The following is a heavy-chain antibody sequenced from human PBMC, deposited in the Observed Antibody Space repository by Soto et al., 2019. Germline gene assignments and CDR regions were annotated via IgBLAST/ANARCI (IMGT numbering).Heavy chain of an antibody. CDR2: INPSGGST. CDR1: GYTFTSYY. J-gene: IGHJ4*02. CDR3: ARDLDPTVTTYTPQNFDY. Sequence: ASVKVSCKASGYTFTSYYMHWVRQAPGQGLEWMGRINPSGGSTNYAQKFQGRVTITADKSTSTAYMELSSLRSEDTAVYYCARDLDPTVTTYTPQNFDYWGQGTLVTVSS. D-gene: IGHD4-17*01. V-gene: IGHV1-46*01.